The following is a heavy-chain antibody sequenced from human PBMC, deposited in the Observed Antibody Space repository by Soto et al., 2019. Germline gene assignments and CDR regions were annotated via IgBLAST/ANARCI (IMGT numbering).Heavy chain of an antibody. CDR2: ISAYNGNT. CDR1: GYTFTSYG. J-gene: IGHJ4*02. D-gene: IGHD6-19*01. V-gene: IGHV1-18*04. Sequence: SSVKVSCKASGYTFTSYGISWVRQAPGQGLEWMGWISAYNGNTNYAQKLQGRVTMTTDTSTSTAYMELRSLRSDDTAVYYCARDVSSGWPFDYWGQGTLVTVSS. CDR3: ARDVSSGWPFDY.